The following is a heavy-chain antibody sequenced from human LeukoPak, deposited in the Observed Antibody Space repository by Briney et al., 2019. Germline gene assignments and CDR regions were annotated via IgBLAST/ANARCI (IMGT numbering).Heavy chain of an antibody. D-gene: IGHD3-10*01. Sequence: ASVKVSCKASGYTFTGYYMHWVRQAPGQGLEWMGWINPNSGGTNYAQKFQGRVTMTRDTSISTAYMELSRLRSDDTAVYYCARLPSRGITMVRGVEVKGVYYGMDVWGQGTTVTVSS. CDR1: GYTFTGYY. CDR2: INPNSGGT. CDR3: ARLPSRGITMVRGVEVKGVYYGMDV. J-gene: IGHJ6*02. V-gene: IGHV1-2*02.